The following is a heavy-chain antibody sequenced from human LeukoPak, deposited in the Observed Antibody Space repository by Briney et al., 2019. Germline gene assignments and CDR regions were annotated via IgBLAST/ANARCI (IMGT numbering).Heavy chain of an antibody. CDR2: IHESGST. CDR3: ARVSPYCSGGSCYFDY. Sequence: SETLSLTCAVHVGSFSGYYWSWIREPPGKQLQSIGEIHESGSTNYNPSLKSRVTISVDTSKNQFSLKLSSVTAADTAVYYCARVSPYCSGGSCYFDYWGQGTLVTVSS. CDR1: VGSFSGYY. J-gene: IGHJ4*02. V-gene: IGHV4-34*01. D-gene: IGHD2-15*01.